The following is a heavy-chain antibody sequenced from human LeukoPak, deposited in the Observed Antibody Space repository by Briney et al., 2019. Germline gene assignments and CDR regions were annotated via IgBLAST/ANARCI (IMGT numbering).Heavy chain of an antibody. J-gene: IGHJ4*02. CDR3: ARDRDDSSGYYRETLFDY. D-gene: IGHD3-22*01. CDR2: INPNSGGT. V-gene: IGHV1-2*04. Sequence: ASVKVSCKASGYTFTGYYMHWVRQAPGQGLEWMGWINPNSGGTNYAQKFQGWVTMTRGTSISTAYMELSGLRSDDTAVYYCARDRDDSSGYYRETLFDYWGQGTLVTVSS. CDR1: GYTFTGYY.